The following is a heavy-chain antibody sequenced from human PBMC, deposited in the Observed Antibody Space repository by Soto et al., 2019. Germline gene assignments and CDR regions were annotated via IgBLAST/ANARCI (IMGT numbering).Heavy chain of an antibody. CDR2: ISVFNGNT. CDR3: GRDGSVGIIDS. Sequence: QVQLVQSRSEVKKPGASVKVSCKTSGYTFTGYGINCVRQATGHGIEWMGWISVFNGNTNYGQNIQDRVSMTTDTSTSTAYMELRSLRSDDTAVYFCGRDGSVGIIDSWGQGTMLIVSS. J-gene: IGHJ3*01. V-gene: IGHV1-18*01. D-gene: IGHD3-16*01. CDR1: GYTFTGYG.